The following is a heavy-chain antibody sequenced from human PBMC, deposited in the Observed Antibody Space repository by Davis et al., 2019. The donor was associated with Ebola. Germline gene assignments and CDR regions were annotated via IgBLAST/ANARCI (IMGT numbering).Heavy chain of an antibody. D-gene: IGHD6-6*01. CDR1: GGTFSSYA. V-gene: IGHV1-69*13. J-gene: IGHJ6*03. CDR3: ARERVGVYSSSYGPHKGYMDV. Sequence: SVKVSCKASGGTFSSYAISWVRQAPGQGLEWMGGIIPIFGTANYAQKFQGRVTITADESTSTAYMELSSLRSEDTAVYYCARERVGVYSSSYGPHKGYMDVWGKGTTVTVSS. CDR2: IIPIFGTA.